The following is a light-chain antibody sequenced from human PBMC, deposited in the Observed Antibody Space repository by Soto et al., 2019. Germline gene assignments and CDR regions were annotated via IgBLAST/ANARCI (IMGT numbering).Light chain of an antibody. Sequence: EIVLTQSPGTLSLSPGERATLSCRATESVVSNYLAWYQLKPGQAPRLLIYDASSRATGIPDRFSGSGSGADFTLTISSLEPEDFAVYYCQQRSNWPRTFGQGTKVDIK. V-gene: IGKV3D-20*02. CDR2: DAS. CDR1: ESVVSNY. J-gene: IGKJ1*01. CDR3: QQRSNWPRT.